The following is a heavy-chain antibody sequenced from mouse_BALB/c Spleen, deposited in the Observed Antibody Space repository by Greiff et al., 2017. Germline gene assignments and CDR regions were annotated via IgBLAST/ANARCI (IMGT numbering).Heavy chain of an antibody. V-gene: IGHV1S126*01. Sequence: VQLQQSGPQLVRPGASVKISCKASGYSFTSYWMHWVKQRPGQGLEWIGMIDPSNSETRLNQKFKDKATLTVDKSSSTAYMQLSSPTSEDSAVYYCARNYGNYGGYAMDYWGQGTSVTVSS. CDR3: ARNYGNYGGYAMDY. J-gene: IGHJ4*01. CDR2: IDPSNSET. D-gene: IGHD2-1*01. CDR1: GYSFTSYW.